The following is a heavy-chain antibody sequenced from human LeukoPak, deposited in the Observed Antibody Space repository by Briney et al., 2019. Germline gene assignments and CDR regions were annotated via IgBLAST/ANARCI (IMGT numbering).Heavy chain of an antibody. V-gene: IGHV3-23*01. D-gene: IGHD3-16*02. CDR2: ISGSGGST. CDR1: GFTFSSYA. Sequence: PGGSLRLSCAASGFTFSSYAMSWVRQAPGKGLEWVSAISGSGGSTYYADSVKGRFTISRDNSKNTLYLQMNSLRAEDTAVYYCATRYYDYVWGSYRHDYWGQGTLVTVSS. J-gene: IGHJ4*02. CDR3: ATRYYDYVWGSYRHDY.